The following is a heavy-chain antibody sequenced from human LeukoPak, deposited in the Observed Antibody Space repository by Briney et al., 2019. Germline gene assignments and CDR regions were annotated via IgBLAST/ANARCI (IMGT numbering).Heavy chain of an antibody. V-gene: IGHV3-7*01. CDR2: IKQDGSEK. CDR3: ARDHGSSGYYYYGMDV. Sequence: HPGGSLRLSCAASGFPFNAYWMTWVRQAPGKGLEWVANIKQDGSEKYYVDSVKGRFTISRDNAKNSLYLQMNSLRAEDTAVYYCARDHGSSGYYYYGMDVWGQGTTVTVSS. D-gene: IGHD3-22*01. CDR1: GFPFNAYW. J-gene: IGHJ6*02.